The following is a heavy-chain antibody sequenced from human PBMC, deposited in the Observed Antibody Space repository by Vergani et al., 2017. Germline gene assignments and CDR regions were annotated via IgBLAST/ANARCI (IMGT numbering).Heavy chain of an antibody. J-gene: IGHJ6*03. CDR3: AGHKEQLVPGNYYYYYYKDV. CDR2: IYYSGST. Sequence: QLQLQESDPGLVKPSETLSLTCTVSGGSIRSTFYYWGWIRQPPGKGLEWIGTIYYSGSTDYNPSLKSRVTISVDTSKNQFSLKLNSVTAAHTTVYYCAGHKEQLVPGNYYYYYYKDVWGKGTTVTVSS. CDR1: GGSIRSTFYY. D-gene: IGHD6-13*01. V-gene: IGHV4-39*01.